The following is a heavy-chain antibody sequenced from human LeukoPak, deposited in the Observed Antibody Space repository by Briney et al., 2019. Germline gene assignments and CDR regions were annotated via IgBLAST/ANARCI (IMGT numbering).Heavy chain of an antibody. CDR1: GGSISSGGYY. CDR3: ARTNYGDYDY. Sequence: SETLSLTYTVSGGSISSGGYYWSWIRQHPGKGLEWIGYIYYSGSTYYNPSLKSRVTISVDTSKNQFSLKLSSVTAADTAVYYCARTNYGDYDYWGQGTLVTVSS. J-gene: IGHJ4*02. D-gene: IGHD4-17*01. V-gene: IGHV4-31*03. CDR2: IYYSGST.